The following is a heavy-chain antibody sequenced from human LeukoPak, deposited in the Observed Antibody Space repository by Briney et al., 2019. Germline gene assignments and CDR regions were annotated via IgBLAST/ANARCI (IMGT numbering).Heavy chain of an antibody. CDR1: GGSVSSYY. Sequence: PSETLSLTCTVSGGSVSSYYWSWIRQPPGKALEWIGYVYYSGSANYNPSFKSRGTISLDTSKNQFSLKLSSVTASDTGVYYCARGHISGWYSSDYWGQGTLVTVSS. J-gene: IGHJ4*02. CDR2: VYYSGSA. V-gene: IGHV4-59*08. D-gene: IGHD6-19*01. CDR3: ARGHISGWYSSDY.